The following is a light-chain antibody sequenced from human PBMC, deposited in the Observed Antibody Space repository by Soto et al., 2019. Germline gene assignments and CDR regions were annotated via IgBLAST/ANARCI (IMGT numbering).Light chain of an antibody. V-gene: IGKV1-27*01. Sequence: DIPMTQSPSSLSASVGDRVTMTCRASQDISNYLVWYQQQPGKVPKLLMYSASTLHSGVPSRFSGSGSGTDFTLTISSLQPEDVGTYYCQRYDDAPLTFGGGTKVEIK. CDR1: QDISNY. CDR3: QRYDDAPLT. CDR2: SAS. J-gene: IGKJ4*01.